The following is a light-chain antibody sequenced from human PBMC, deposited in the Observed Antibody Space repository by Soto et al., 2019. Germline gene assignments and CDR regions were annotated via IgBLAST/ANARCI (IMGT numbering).Light chain of an antibody. J-gene: IGLJ1*01. Sequence: QSVLTQPPSVSGAPGQRVTISCTGSSSNIGAGYDVHWYQQLPGTAPKLPIYGNSNRPSGVPDRFSGSKSGTSASLAITGLQAEDEADYYCQSYDSSLYVFGTGTKLTVL. V-gene: IGLV1-40*01. CDR3: QSYDSSLYV. CDR1: SSNIGAGYD. CDR2: GNS.